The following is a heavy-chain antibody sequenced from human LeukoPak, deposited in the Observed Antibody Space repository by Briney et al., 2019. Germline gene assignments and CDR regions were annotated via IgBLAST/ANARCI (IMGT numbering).Heavy chain of an antibody. Sequence: GGSLRLSCAASGFTFSSYALSWVRQAPGKGLEWVSGIRGSGAITYYADSVKGRFTISRDDSDNTLFLQMNSLTTDDSALYYCARMTTGNWFDPWGQGTLVTVSS. V-gene: IGHV3-23*01. J-gene: IGHJ5*02. CDR2: IRGSGAIT. CDR3: ARMTTGNWFDP. CDR1: GFTFSSYA. D-gene: IGHD1-1*01.